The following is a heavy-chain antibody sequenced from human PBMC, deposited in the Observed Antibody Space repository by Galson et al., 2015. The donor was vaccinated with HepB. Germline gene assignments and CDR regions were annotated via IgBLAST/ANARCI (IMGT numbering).Heavy chain of an antibody. Sequence: SVKVSCKASGYTFTSYAMHWVRQAPGQRLEWMGWINAGNGNTKYSQKFQGRVTITRDTSASTAYMELSSLRSEDTAVYYCARGIPEHGYSSSWYWFWFDPWGQGTLVTVSS. V-gene: IGHV1-3*01. CDR2: INAGNGNT. CDR3: ARGIPEHGYSSSWYWFWFDP. D-gene: IGHD6-13*01. J-gene: IGHJ5*02. CDR1: GYTFTSYA.